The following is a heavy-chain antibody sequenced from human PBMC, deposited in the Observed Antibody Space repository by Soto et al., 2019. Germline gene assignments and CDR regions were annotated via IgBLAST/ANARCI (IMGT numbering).Heavy chain of an antibody. V-gene: IGHV5-51*01. CDR3: ARSYCFTTSCYSGIDY. D-gene: IGHD2-2*01. Sequence: GASLKISCKGSGYSFTSYWIGWVRQMPGKGLEWMGIIYPGDSDTRYSPSFQGQVTISADKSISTAYLQWSSLKASDTAMYYCARSYCFTTSCYSGIDYWGQGTLVTVSS. CDR2: IYPGDSDT. J-gene: IGHJ4*02. CDR1: GYSFTSYW.